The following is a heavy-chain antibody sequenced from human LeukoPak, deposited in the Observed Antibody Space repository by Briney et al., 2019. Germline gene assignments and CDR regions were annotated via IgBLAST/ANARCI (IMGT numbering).Heavy chain of an antibody. CDR2: IYPGDSDT. CDR3: DCWQRCDSSGCPGGF. Sequence: GESLKISCRGSGYSFRTYWIGWVRQMPGKGLEWMGIIYPGDSDTRYTPSFQGQVTMSADKSINTAYLQWSSLKASDTAMYYCDCWQRCDSSGCPGGFWGQGNLVTVSP. CDR1: GYSFRTYW. D-gene: IGHD3-22*01. V-gene: IGHV5-51*01. J-gene: IGHJ4*02.